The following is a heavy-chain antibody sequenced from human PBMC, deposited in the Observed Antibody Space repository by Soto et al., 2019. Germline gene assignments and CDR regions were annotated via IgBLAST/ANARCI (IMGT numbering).Heavy chain of an antibody. J-gene: IGHJ4*02. CDR2: INPNSGGT. V-gene: IGHV1-2*04. CDR3: AHAIHGTTYFN. Sequence: GASVKVSCKASGYTFTSYAMHWVRQAPGQGLEWMGWINPNSGGTNYAQKFQGWVTMTRDTSISTAYMELSSLRASDTATYHCAHAIHGTTYFNWGQGTLVTVSS. CDR1: GYTFTSYA. D-gene: IGHD1-1*01.